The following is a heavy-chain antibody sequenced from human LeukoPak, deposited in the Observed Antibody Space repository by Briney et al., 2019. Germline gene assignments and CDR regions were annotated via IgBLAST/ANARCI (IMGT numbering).Heavy chain of an antibody. J-gene: IGHJ6*02. Sequence: SETLSLTCAVSGESFSGYFWTWIRQPPGKGLEWIGESNHFGSTDYNPSLKSRVTISVDTYKKQFSLTVRSVTDADTAVYFCARGRLQLWSFPLPYNHYAIDVWGQGTTVTVSS. CDR2: SNHFGST. D-gene: IGHD5-18*01. V-gene: IGHV4-34*01. CDR3: ARGRLQLWSFPLPYNHYAIDV. CDR1: GESFSGYF.